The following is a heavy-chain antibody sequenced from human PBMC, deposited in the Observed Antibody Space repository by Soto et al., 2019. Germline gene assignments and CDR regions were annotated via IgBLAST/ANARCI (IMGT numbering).Heavy chain of an antibody. D-gene: IGHD2-2*01. CDR3: ARDLGYCSSTSCYAGPIFDY. Sequence: ASVKVSCKASGYTFTSYGISWVRQAPGQGLEWMGWISAYNGNTNYAQKLQGRVTMTTDTSTSTAYMELRSLRSDDTAVYYCARDLGYCSSTSCYAGPIFDYWGQGTLVTVSS. CDR1: GYTFTSYG. CDR2: ISAYNGNT. J-gene: IGHJ4*02. V-gene: IGHV1-18*01.